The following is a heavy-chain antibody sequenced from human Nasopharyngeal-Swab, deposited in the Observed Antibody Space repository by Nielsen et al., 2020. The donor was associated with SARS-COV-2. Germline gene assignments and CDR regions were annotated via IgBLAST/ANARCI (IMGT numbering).Heavy chain of an antibody. V-gene: IGHV3-48*04. CDR1: GFTFSSYS. CDR3: ANEQQLVLAFDI. CDR2: ISSSSSTI. J-gene: IGHJ3*02. D-gene: IGHD6-13*01. Sequence: GGSLRLSCAASGFTFSSYSMNWVRQAPGKGLEWVSYISSSSSTIYYADSVKGRFTISRDNAKNSLYLQMNSLRAEDTAVYYCANEQQLVLAFDIWGQGTMVTVSS.